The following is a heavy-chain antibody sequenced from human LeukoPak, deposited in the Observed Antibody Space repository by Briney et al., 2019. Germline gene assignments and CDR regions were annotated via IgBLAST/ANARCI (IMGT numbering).Heavy chain of an antibody. D-gene: IGHD3-10*01. CDR3: ARGRRITMVRGVINWFDI. J-gene: IGHJ5*02. V-gene: IGHV4-34*01. CDR1: GGSFSGYY. CDR2: INHSGST. Sequence: PSETLSLTCAVHGGSFSGYYWSWIRQPPGKGLEWIGEINHSGSTNYNPSLKSRVTISVDTSKNQFSLNLSSVAAAATAVYYCARGRRITMVRGVINWFDICGQETPVTVSS.